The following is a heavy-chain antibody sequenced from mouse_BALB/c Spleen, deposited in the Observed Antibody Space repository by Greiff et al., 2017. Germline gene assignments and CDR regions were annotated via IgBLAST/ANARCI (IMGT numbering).Heavy chain of an antibody. CDR1: GYTFTDYE. J-gene: IGHJ3*01. V-gene: IGHV1-15*01. CDR2: IDPETGGT. CDR3: NGGFAY. Sequence: VQLQQSGAELVRPGASVTLSCKASGYTFTDYEMHWVKQTPVHGLEWIGAIDPETGGTAYNQKFKGKATLTADKSSSTAYMELRSLTSEDSAVYCCNGGFAYWGQGTLVTVSA.